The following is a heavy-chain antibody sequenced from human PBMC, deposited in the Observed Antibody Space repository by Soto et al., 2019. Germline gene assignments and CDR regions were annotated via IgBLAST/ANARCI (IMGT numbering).Heavy chain of an antibody. CDR3: AKDGFTIFGVVTPIFDY. D-gene: IGHD3-3*01. Sequence: GWSLRLSCAASGFTFSSYAMSWVRQAPGKGLEWVSAISGSGGSTYYADSVKGRFTISRDNSKNTLYLQMNSLRAEDTAVYYCAKDGFTIFGVVTPIFDYWGQGTLVTVSS. V-gene: IGHV3-23*01. CDR1: GFTFSSYA. J-gene: IGHJ4*02. CDR2: ISGSGGST.